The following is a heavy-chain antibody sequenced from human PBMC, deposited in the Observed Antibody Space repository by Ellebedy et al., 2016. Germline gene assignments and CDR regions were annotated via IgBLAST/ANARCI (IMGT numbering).Heavy chain of an antibody. CDR1: GFTFSDYA. Sequence: GGSLRLSCTASGFTFSDYALTWFRQAPGKGLEWVGLIRSKAYGGTPEYAASVKGRFTISRDDSNSIAYLQMNSLRTEDTAVYFCTRKTGGTGPDYDYWGQGTLVTVSS. D-gene: IGHD1/OR15-1a*01. CDR2: IRSKAYGGTP. J-gene: IGHJ4*02. V-gene: IGHV3-49*03. CDR3: TRKTGGTGPDYDY.